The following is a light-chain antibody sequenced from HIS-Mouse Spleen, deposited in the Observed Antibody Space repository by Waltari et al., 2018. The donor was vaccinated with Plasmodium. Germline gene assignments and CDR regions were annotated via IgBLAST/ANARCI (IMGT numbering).Light chain of an antibody. CDR3: QQYNNWSFT. J-gene: IGKJ3*01. CDR1: QSVSSN. V-gene: IGKV3-15*01. Sequence: EIVMTPSPATLSVSPGERATLSCRASQSVSSNLAWYQQKPGQAPRLLIYGASTRATGIPARFSGSGSGTDFTLTISSLQSEDFAVYYCQQYNNWSFTFGPGTKVDIK. CDR2: GAS.